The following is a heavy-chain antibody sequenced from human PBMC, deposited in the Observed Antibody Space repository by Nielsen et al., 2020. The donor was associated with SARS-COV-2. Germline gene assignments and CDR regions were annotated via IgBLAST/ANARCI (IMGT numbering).Heavy chain of an antibody. V-gene: IGHV4-39*07. D-gene: IGHD3-16*02. CDR3: ATTSDYVWGSYRGGGMDV. J-gene: IGHJ6*02. CDR2: ISHSGST. Sequence: SETLSLTCTVSGGSISSSSYYWSWIRQPPGKGLEWIGEISHSGSTNYNPSLKSRVTISVDTSKNQFSLKLSSVTAADTAVYYCATTSDYVWGSYRGGGMDVWGQGTTVTVSS. CDR1: GGSISSSSYY.